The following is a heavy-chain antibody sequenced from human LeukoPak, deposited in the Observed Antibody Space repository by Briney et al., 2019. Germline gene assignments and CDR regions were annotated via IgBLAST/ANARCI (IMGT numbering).Heavy chain of an antibody. CDR2: ISGNGIDI. CDR1: GFTFSDYY. D-gene: IGHD3-3*01. J-gene: IGHJ4*02. V-gene: IGHV3-11*06. CDR3: ARSGDTIYHLIDY. Sequence: PGGSLRLSCAASGFTFSDYYMSWIRQAPGKGLEWVSYISGNGIDINYADSVTGRFTISRDNAKNSLYLQMNSLRAEDTAVYYCARSGDTIYHLIDYWGQGTLVTVSS.